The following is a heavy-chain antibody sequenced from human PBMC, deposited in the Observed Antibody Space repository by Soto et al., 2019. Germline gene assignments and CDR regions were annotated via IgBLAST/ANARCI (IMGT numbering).Heavy chain of an antibody. V-gene: IGHV3-23*01. CDR1: GFTFSSYA. CDR3: AKSPHYGDYVHFDY. CDR2: ISGSGGST. D-gene: IGHD4-17*01. J-gene: IGHJ4*02. Sequence: LRLSCAASGFTFSSYAMSWVRQAPGKGLEWVSAISGSGGSTYYADSVKGRFTISRDNSKNTLYLQMNSLRAEDTAVYYCAKSPHYGDYVHFDYWGQGTLVTVFS.